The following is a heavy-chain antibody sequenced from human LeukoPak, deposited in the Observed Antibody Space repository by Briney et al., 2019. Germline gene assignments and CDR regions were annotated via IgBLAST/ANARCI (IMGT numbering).Heavy chain of an antibody. J-gene: IGHJ4*02. D-gene: IGHD3-9*01. CDR2: INHSGST. V-gene: IGHV4-34*01. Sequence: SETLSLTCAVYGGSFSDYYWSWIRQPPGKGLEWIGEINHSGSTNYNPSLKSRVTISVDTSKNQFSLKLSSVTAADTAVYYCARLTAGYWGQGTLVTVSS. CDR1: GGSFSDYY. CDR3: ARLTAGY.